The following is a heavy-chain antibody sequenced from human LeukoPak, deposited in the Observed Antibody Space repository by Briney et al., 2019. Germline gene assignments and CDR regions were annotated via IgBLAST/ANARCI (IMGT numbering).Heavy chain of an antibody. CDR2: IKQNGSET. V-gene: IGHV3-7*01. CDR3: ADPGVGY. J-gene: IGHJ4*02. CDR1: GFTFSSYW. Sequence: GGSLRLSCAASGFTFSSYWMSWVRQAPGKGLEWVANIKQNGSETSYVDSVKGRFTISRDNAQNSLYLQMNNLRADDTAVYYCADPGVGYWGQGTLVTVSS. D-gene: IGHD2-8*01.